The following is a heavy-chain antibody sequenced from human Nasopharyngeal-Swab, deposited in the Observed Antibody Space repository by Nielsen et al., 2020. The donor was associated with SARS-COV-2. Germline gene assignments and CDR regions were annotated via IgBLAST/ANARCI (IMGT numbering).Heavy chain of an antibody. D-gene: IGHD4-17*01. CDR2: TYYRSKWYN. V-gene: IGHV6-1*01. CDR3: ARARGAYGDYYYYYYTDV. CDR1: GDIVSSSSAA. J-gene: IGHJ6*03. Sequence: SETLSLTCAISGDIVSSSSAAWNWIRQSPSRGLEWLGRTYYRSKWYNDYAVSVKSRITINPDTSKNQFSLHLNSVTPEYTAVYYCARARGAYGDYYYYYYTDVWGKGTTVTVSS.